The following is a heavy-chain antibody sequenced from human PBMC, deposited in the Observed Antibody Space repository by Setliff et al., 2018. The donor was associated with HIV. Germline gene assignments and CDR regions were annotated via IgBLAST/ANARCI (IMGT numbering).Heavy chain of an antibody. D-gene: IGHD6-19*01. CDR1: GFTFSGSA. Sequence: GGSLRLSCAASGFTFSGSAIHWVRQASGRGLEWIGRIRTKINNYATTYTASVKDRFIISRDDSKNTAFLQVNSLKSEDTAVYYCTGWGSGWPQNYWGQGTLVTVSS. CDR3: TGWGSGWPQNY. J-gene: IGHJ4*02. CDR2: IRTKINNYAT. V-gene: IGHV3-73*01.